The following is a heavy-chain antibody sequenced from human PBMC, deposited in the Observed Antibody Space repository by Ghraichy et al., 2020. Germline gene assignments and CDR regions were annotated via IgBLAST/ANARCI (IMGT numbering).Heavy chain of an antibody. CDR3: ARGFYVRITMVRGVIPPGYYYYYGMDV. Sequence: SETLSLTCTVSSGSISTGNWWTWVRQPPGKGLEWIGEINHSGSTNYNPSLKSRVTISVDTSKNQFSLKLSSVTAADTAVYYCARGFYVRITMVRGVIPPGYYYYYGMDVWGQGTTVTVSS. CDR1: SGSISTGNW. J-gene: IGHJ6*02. D-gene: IGHD3-10*01. CDR2: INHSGST. V-gene: IGHV4-4*02.